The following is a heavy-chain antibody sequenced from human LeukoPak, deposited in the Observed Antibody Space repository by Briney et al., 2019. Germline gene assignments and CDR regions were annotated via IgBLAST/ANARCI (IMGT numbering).Heavy chain of an antibody. D-gene: IGHD1-26*01. CDR3: ARDVDSGSYYSGLRFDY. V-gene: IGHV3-33*08. CDR1: GFTFSSYG. Sequence: QPGGSLRLSCAASGFTFSSYGMHWVRQAPGKGLEWVAVIWYDGSNKYYADSVKGRFTISRDNSKNTLYLQMNSLRAEDTAVYYCARDVDSGSYYSGLRFDYWGQGALVTVSS. J-gene: IGHJ4*02. CDR2: IWYDGSNK.